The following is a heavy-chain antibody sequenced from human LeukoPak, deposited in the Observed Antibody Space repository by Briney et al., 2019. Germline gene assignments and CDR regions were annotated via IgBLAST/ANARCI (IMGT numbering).Heavy chain of an antibody. V-gene: IGHV4-31*03. J-gene: IGHJ1*01. CDR2: IYYSGST. D-gene: IGHD6-13*01. CDR3: ARDGTGIAAADARGYFQH. Sequence: TSQTLSLTCTVSGGSICRAVYYWSCIRQHPGKGLEWIGYIYYSGSTYYNPSLKSRVTISVDTSKNQFSLKLSSVTAADTAVYYCARDGTGIAAADARGYFQHWAQGTLVTVSS. CDR1: GGSICRAVYY.